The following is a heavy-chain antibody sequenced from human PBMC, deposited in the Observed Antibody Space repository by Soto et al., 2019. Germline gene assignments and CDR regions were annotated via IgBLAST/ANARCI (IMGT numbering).Heavy chain of an antibody. CDR1: GFTFSSYA. V-gene: IGHV3-23*01. CDR3: AKESPAGNPNPWIDS. J-gene: IGHJ4*02. Sequence: GGSLRLSCAASGFTFSSYAMGWVRQAPGKGLEWVSAISESGSRTYYADSVKGQFTISRDNSKSTVYLQMNTLTAEDTAVYYCAKESPAGNPNPWIDSWGQG. CDR2: ISESGSRT. D-gene: IGHD1-1*01.